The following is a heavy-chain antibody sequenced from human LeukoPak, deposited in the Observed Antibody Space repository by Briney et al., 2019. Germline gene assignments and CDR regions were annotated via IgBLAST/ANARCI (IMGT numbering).Heavy chain of an antibody. D-gene: IGHD2-15*01. Sequence: GESLKISCKGSGYSFSNYWISWVRQMPGKGLEWMGIIYPADSDIRYSPSFQGQVTVSADKSISTAYLQWSSLKASDTAMYYCARQEYCSGGSCYTWFGPWGQGTLVIVSS. V-gene: IGHV5-51*01. CDR2: IYPADSDI. J-gene: IGHJ5*02. CDR3: ARQEYCSGGSCYTWFGP. CDR1: GYSFSNYW.